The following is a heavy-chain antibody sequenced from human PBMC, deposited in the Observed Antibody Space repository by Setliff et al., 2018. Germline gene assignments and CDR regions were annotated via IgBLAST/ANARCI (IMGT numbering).Heavy chain of an antibody. CDR2: VFSGDSDT. D-gene: IGHD4-17*01. CDR3: ARRAVTAEYFQH. CDR1: GYRFTNYW. Sequence: LGESLKISCKGSGYRFTNYWIGWVRQMPGKGLEWMGIVFSGDSDTRYSPSFQGQVTISADKSISTAYLQLSSLKASDTAIYYCARRAVTAEYFQHWGHGTLVTVSS. V-gene: IGHV5-51*01. J-gene: IGHJ1*01.